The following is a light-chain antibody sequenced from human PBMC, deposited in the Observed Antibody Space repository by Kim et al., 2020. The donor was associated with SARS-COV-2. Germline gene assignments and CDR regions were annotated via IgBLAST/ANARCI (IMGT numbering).Light chain of an antibody. CDR3: QSYDGSLATSGV. Sequence: VTSSWTGSSSNIGAGYDVHWYRLLPGSAPKLVIYDKTRRPSGVPDRFSGSRSGTSASLAITGLQAEDEADYYCQSYDGSLATSGVFGTGTKVTVL. CDR1: SSNIGAGYD. J-gene: IGLJ1*01. V-gene: IGLV1-40*01. CDR2: DKT.